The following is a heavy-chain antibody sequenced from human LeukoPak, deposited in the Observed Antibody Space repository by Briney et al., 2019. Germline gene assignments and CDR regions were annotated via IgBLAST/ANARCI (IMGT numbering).Heavy chain of an antibody. CDR3: ARDKPPAYYYDSSGYYGLED. V-gene: IGHV1-18*01. J-gene: IGHJ4*02. CDR1: GYTFTSYG. D-gene: IGHD3-22*01. CDR2: ISAYNGNT. Sequence: GASVKVSCKASGYTFTSYGISWVRQAPGQGLEWMGWISAYNGNTNYAQKLQGRVTMTTDTSTSTAYMELRSLRSDDTAVYYCARDKPPAYYYDSSGYYGLEDWGQGTLVTVSS.